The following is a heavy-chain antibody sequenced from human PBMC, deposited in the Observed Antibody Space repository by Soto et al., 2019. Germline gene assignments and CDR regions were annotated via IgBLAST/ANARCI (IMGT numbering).Heavy chain of an antibody. Sequence: SETLSLTCTVSGGSISSGGYYWSWIRQHPGKGLEWIGYIYYSGSTNYNPSLKSRVTISVDTSKNQFSLKLSSVTAADTAVYYCARITYYYDRGGYMYYFDYWGQGTLVTVSS. D-gene: IGHD3-22*01. CDR2: IYYSGST. CDR1: GGSISSGGYY. J-gene: IGHJ4*02. V-gene: IGHV4-61*08. CDR3: ARITYYYDRGGYMYYFDY.